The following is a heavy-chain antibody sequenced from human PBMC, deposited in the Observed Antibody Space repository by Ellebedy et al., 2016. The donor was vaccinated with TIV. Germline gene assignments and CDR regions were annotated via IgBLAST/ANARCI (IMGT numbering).Heavy chain of an antibody. CDR1: GGSVSRYF. D-gene: IGHD1-1*01. CDR2: IFTSGSF. J-gene: IGHJ6*03. Sequence: SETLSLXXTVSGGSVSRYFWSWIRRPAGKGLEWIGRIFTSGSFNYNPSLMSRVTMSVVTSKNQISLRLNSVTTADTAAYYCARVHCSITTCDYYYMDVWGKGTAVTVSS. V-gene: IGHV4-4*07. CDR3: ARVHCSITTCDYYYMDV.